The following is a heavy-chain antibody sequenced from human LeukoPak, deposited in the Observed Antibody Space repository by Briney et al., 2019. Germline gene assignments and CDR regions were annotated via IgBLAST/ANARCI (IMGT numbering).Heavy chain of an antibody. J-gene: IGHJ4*02. CDR1: GFTFSNTR. Sequence: GSLRLSCAASGFTFSNTRMLWVRQAPGKGLEWVGRIKSNTDGGTTDYAAPVKGRFTISRDDSKKTLYLQMNSLKIEDTAVYYCTPSGGYWGQGTLVTVSS. V-gene: IGHV3-15*01. CDR3: TPSGGY. CDR2: IKSNTDGGTT. D-gene: IGHD3-10*01.